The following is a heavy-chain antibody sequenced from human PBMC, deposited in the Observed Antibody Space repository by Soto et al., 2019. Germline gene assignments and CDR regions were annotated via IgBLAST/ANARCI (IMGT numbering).Heavy chain of an antibody. J-gene: IGHJ4*02. CDR2: INAGNGNT. CDR3: ARQADGGYNYGY. V-gene: IGHV1-3*01. D-gene: IGHD5-12*01. Sequence: QVQLVQSGAEVKKPGASVKVSCKASGYTFTSYAMHWVRQAPGQRLEWMGWINAGNGNTKYSQKFQGRVTITRDTSASSAYMELSGLRSEDTAVYYCARQADGGYNYGYWGQGTLVTVSS. CDR1: GYTFTSYA.